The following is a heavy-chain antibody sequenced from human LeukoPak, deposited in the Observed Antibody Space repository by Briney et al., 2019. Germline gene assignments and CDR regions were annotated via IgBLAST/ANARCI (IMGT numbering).Heavy chain of an antibody. CDR3: VRDLGVDTTMIFFDY. CDR1: GYTFTSFG. D-gene: IGHD5-18*01. CDR2: ISAYNGNI. Sequence: ASVKVSCKASGYTFTSFGISWVRQAPGQGLEWMGWISAYNGNINYAQKLQGRVTMTTDISTSTAYMEVRSLRSEDTAVYYCVRDLGVDTTMIFFDYWGQGTLVTVSS. J-gene: IGHJ4*02. V-gene: IGHV1-18*01.